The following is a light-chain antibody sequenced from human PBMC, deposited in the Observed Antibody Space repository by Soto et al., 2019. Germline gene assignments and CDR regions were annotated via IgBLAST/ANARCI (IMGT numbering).Light chain of an antibody. J-gene: IGLJ2*01. CDR3: QSYDSSLSGSV. CDR1: SSNIGADYD. Sequence: QSVLTQPPSVSGAPGQRVTISCTRSSSNIGADYDVQWYQQLPGAAPKLLIYGDSNRPSGVPDRFSGSNSGTSASLAITGLQAEDEADYYCQSYDSSLSGSVFGGGTKLTVL. V-gene: IGLV1-40*01. CDR2: GDS.